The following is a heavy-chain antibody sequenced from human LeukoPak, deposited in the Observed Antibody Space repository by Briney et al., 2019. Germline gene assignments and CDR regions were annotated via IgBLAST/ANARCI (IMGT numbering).Heavy chain of an antibody. CDR1: GGSISGYY. CDR2: IYYSGGT. D-gene: IGHD1-26*01. V-gene: IGHV4-59*08. Sequence: SETLSLTCTVSGGSISGYYWSWIRQPPGKGLEWIGYIYYSGGTNYNPSLRSRVTISVDTSKNQFSLKLSSVTAADTAVYYCARLGFSNSGSYLAPSDYWGQGTLVTVSS. CDR3: ARLGFSNSGSYLAPSDY. J-gene: IGHJ4*02.